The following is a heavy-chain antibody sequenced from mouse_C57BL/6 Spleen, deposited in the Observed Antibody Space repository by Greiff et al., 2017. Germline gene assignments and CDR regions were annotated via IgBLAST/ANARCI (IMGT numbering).Heavy chain of an antibody. CDR3: ARGGDDYDGYFDV. V-gene: IGHV5-17*01. CDR1: GFTFSDYG. CDR2: ISSGSSTI. J-gene: IGHJ1*03. Sequence: EVQVVESGGGLVKPGGSLKLSCAASGFTFSDYGMHWVRQAPEKGLEWVAYISSGSSTIYYADTVKGRFTISRDNAKNTLFLQMTSLRSEDTAMYYCARGGDDYDGYFDVWGTGTTVTVSS. D-gene: IGHD2-4*01.